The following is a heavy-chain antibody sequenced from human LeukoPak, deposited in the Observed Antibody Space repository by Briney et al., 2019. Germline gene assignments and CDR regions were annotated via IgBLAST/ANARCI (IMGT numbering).Heavy chain of an antibody. J-gene: IGHJ5*02. D-gene: IGHD3-22*01. CDR2: IYHSGST. CDR1: GGSISSSNW. V-gene: IGHV4-4*02. CDR3: ARGLTYYYDSSGPGWTST. Sequence: SETLSLTCAVSGGSISSSNWWSWVRQPPGKGLEWIGEIYHSGSTNYNPSLKSRVTISVDKSKNQFSLKLSSVIAADTAVYYCARGLTYYYDSSGPGWTSTWGQGTLVTVSS.